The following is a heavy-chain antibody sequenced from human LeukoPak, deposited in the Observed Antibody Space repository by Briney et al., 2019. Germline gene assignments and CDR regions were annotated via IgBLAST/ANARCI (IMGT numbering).Heavy chain of an antibody. CDR2: IKQDGSEK. V-gene: IGHV3-7*01. CDR3: ARGGYYGSGSYCTV. Sequence: LSGGSLRLSCAASGFTFSSYWMSWVRQAPGKGLEWVANIKQDGSEKYYVDSVKGRFTISRDNAKNSLYLQMNSLRAEDTAVYYCARGGYYGSGSYCTVWGQGTLVTVSS. CDR1: GFTFSSYW. D-gene: IGHD3-10*01. J-gene: IGHJ4*02.